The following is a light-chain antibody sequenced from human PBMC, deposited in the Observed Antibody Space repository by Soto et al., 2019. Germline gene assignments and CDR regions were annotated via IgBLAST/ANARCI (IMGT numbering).Light chain of an antibody. J-gene: IGKJ1*01. CDR1: RTVSTN. V-gene: IGKV3-15*01. CDR2: YTS. CDR3: QQYNHWPPGAT. Sequence: DIVMTQSPATLSVSPGERVTLSCRASRTVSTNLAWYQQKPGQAPRLLIYYTSTRATGIPARFSGSGSDKEFTLTITRRQSEDFAVYYCQQYNHWPPGATFGHGTKVEIK.